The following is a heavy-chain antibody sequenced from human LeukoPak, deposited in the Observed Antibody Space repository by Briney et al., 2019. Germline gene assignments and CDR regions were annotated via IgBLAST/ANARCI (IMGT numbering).Heavy chain of an antibody. Sequence: SETLSLTCAVSGGSISSSNWWSWVRQPPGKGLEWIGEIYHSGSTNYNPSLKSRVTISVDKSKNQFSLNLTSVTAADTAVYYCARDHEAVSSSAWYLGPWGQGTLVTVSS. V-gene: IGHV4-4*02. J-gene: IGHJ5*02. D-gene: IGHD6-19*01. CDR3: ARDHEAVSSSAWYLGP. CDR2: IYHSGST. CDR1: GGSISSSNW.